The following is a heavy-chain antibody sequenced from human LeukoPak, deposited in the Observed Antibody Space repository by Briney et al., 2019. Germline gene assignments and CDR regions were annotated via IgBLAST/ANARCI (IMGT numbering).Heavy chain of an antibody. CDR2: ISGSGGST. V-gene: IGHV3-23*01. J-gene: IGHJ4*02. CDR3: AKDGDSSGWFDY. Sequence: GGSLRLPCAASGFTFSSYAMSWVRQAPGKGLEWVSAISGSGGSTYYADSVKGRFTISRDNSKNTLYLQMNSLRAEDTAVYYCAKDGDSSGWFDYWGQGTLVTVSS. D-gene: IGHD6-19*01. CDR1: GFTFSSYA.